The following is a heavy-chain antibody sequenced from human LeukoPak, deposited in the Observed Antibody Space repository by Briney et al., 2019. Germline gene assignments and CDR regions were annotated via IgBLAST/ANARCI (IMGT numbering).Heavy chain of an antibody. V-gene: IGHV4-34*01. CDR2: INHSGST. D-gene: IGHD3-10*01. CDR1: GGSFSGYY. J-gene: IGHJ4*02. CDR3: ARSHEGIDY. Sequence: SETLSLTCAVYGGSFSGYYWSWIRQPPGKGLEWIGEINHSGSTNYNPSLKSRVTMSVDTSKNQFSLKLSSVTAADTAVYHCARSHEGIDYWGQGTLVTVSS.